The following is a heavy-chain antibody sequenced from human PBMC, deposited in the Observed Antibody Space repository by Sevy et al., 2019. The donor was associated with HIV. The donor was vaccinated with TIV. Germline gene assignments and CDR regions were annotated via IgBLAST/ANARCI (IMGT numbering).Heavy chain of an antibody. CDR1: GFAFSTHA. CDR3: AGDGGYSVKWYPLY. Sequence: GSLRLSCAASGFAFSTHAMHWVRQAPGKGLEWVAVISYEGTETFYAASVEGRFTISRDNSKNMLSLQINSLRPEDTAVYYCAGDGGYSVKWYPLYWGHGTLVTVSS. J-gene: IGHJ4*01. CDR2: ISYEGTET. V-gene: IGHV3-30-3*01. D-gene: IGHD1-26*01.